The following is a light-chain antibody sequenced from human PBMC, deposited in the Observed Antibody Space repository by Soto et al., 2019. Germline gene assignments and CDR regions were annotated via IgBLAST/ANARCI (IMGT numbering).Light chain of an antibody. Sequence: QSALTQPASVSGSPGQSITISCSGTNSDVGAYDYVSWYQQYPGKAPKLMIYAVTNRPSGVSNRFSGSKSGNTASLTISGLQAEDEADYYCSSHSRDSNWVFGGGTQLTVL. CDR1: NSDVGAYDY. CDR2: AVT. CDR3: SSHSRDSNWV. V-gene: IGLV2-14*01. J-gene: IGLJ3*02.